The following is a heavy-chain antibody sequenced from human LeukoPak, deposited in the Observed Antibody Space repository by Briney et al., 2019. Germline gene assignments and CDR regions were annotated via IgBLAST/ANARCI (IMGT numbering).Heavy chain of an antibody. CDR3: ARDRLDYYDSSGYYYY. J-gene: IGHJ4*02. CDR2: IIPILGIA. Sequence: ASVKVSCKASGYTFTSYGISWVRQAPGQGLEWMGRIIPILGIANYAQKFQGRVTITADKSTSTAYMELSSLRSEDTAVYYCARDRLDYYDSSGYYYYWGQGTLVTVSS. V-gene: IGHV1-69*04. D-gene: IGHD3-22*01. CDR1: GYTFTSYG.